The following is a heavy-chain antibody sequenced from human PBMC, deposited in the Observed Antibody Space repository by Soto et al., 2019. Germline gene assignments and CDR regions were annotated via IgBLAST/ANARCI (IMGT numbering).Heavy chain of an antibody. V-gene: IGHV3-30*03. J-gene: IGHJ6*03. CDR1: GFTFSSYG. CDR2: ISYDGSNK. CDR3: AIEPWRGVRRGDYYYYFLGV. Sequence: QVQLVESGAGVVQPGRSLRLSCAASGFTFSSYGMHWVRQAPGKGLEWVAAISYDGSNKYYADSVKGRFTISRDNSKNKLYLQMNSRRTEDTAVYYCAIEPWRGVRRGDYYYYFLGVWGKGTTVTVS. D-gene: IGHD3-3*01.